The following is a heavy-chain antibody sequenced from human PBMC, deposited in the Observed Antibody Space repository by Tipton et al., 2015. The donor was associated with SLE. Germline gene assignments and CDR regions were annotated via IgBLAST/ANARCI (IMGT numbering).Heavy chain of an antibody. D-gene: IGHD6-6*01. CDR3: ARGNPRIAARPLYYYYYMDV. V-gene: IGHV4-59*01. J-gene: IGHJ6*03. CDR2: AYYSGST. CDR1: GVSITNSY. Sequence: TLSLTCSVSGVSITNSYWSWIRQPPGKGLEWIGYAYYSGSTNYNPSLKSRVTISVDTSKNQFSLKLSSVTAADTAVYYCARGNPRIAARPLYYYYYMDVWGQGTTVTVSS.